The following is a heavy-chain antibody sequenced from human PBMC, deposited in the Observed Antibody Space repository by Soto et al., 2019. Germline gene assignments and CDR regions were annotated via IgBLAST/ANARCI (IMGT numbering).Heavy chain of an antibody. V-gene: IGHV3-66*01. CDR1: GFTVSSNY. J-gene: IGHJ5*02. Sequence: TGGSLRLSCAASGFTVSSNYMSWVRQAPGKGLEWVSVIYSGGSTYYVDSVKGRFTISRDNSKNTLYLQMNSLRAEDTAVYYCARAGYLAWFDPWGQGTLVTVSS. CDR2: IYSGGST. D-gene: IGHD1-1*01. CDR3: ARAGYLAWFDP.